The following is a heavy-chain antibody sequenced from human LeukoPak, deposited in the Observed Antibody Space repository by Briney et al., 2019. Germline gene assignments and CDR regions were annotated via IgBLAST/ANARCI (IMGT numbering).Heavy chain of an antibody. CDR3: ARGIVGATTPFY. D-gene: IGHD1-26*01. J-gene: IGHJ4*02. Sequence: ASVKVSCKASGYTFTGYYMHWVRQAPGQGLEWMGWINPNSGGTNYAQRFQGRVTMTRDTSISTAYMELSRLRSDDTAVYYCARGIVGATTPFYWGQGTLVTVSS. CDR1: GYTFTGYY. V-gene: IGHV1-2*02. CDR2: INPNSGGT.